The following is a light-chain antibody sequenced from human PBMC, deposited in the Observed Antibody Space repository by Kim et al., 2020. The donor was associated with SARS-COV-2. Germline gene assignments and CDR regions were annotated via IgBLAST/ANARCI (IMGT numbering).Light chain of an antibody. J-gene: IGLJ2*01. CDR3: QVWDSSSDHRVV. CDR2: YDS. Sequence: PGQTARVSCGGNSIGSKSGPWYQQKAGQAPVLVIYYDSDRPSGIPERFSGSNSGNTATLTISRVEAGDEADYYCQVWDSSSDHRVVFGGGTQLTVL. V-gene: IGLV3-21*04. CDR1: SIGSKS.